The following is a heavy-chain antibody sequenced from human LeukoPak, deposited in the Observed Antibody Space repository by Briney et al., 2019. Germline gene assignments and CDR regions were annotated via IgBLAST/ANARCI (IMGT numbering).Heavy chain of an antibody. CDR1: GFTFSSYG. CDR3: AKGYKAYYFHDSGPPYI. CDR2: ISHDGSRK. J-gene: IGHJ3*02. V-gene: IGHV3-30*18. D-gene: IGHD3-22*01. Sequence: GGSLRLSCAASGFTFSSYGMHWVRQAPGKGLEWVAVISHDGSRKYYADSVKGRFTFSRDISKNTLILQMNSLRVEDTAVYYCAKGYKAYYFHDSGPPYIWGQGTMVTVSS.